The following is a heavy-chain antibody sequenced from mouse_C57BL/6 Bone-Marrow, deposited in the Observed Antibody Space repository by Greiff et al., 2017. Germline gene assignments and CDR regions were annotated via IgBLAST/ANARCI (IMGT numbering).Heavy chain of an antibody. CDR2: ISNLAYSI. CDR1: GFTFSDYG. CDR3: ARQGQLRLPAY. D-gene: IGHD3-2*02. Sequence: DVMLVESGGGLVQPGGSLKLSCAASGFTFSDYGMAWVRQAPRKGPEWVAFISNLAYSIYYADTVTGRFTIARENAKNTLYLEMSSLRSEDTAMYYCARQGQLRLPAYWGQGTLVTVSA. J-gene: IGHJ3*01. V-gene: IGHV5-15*01.